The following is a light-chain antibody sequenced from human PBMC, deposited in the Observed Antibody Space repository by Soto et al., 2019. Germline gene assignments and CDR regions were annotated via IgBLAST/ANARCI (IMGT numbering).Light chain of an antibody. Sequence: SYELTQPPSVSVAPGQTARITCGGSNIGSKSVHWYQQKPGQAPIMVVCANSDRPSRIPERFSGSNSANTATLTISRVEAGDEADYYCHVWDSGSAHHVFGTGTKLTVL. CDR3: HVWDSGSAHHV. J-gene: IGLJ1*01. V-gene: IGLV3-21*02. CDR2: ANS. CDR1: NIGSKS.